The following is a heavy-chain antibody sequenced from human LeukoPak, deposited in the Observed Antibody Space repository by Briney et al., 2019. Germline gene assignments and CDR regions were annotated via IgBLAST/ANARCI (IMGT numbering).Heavy chain of an antibody. CDR3: ARYQRSSRALDY. Sequence: PGGSLRLSCAASGFTVSSNYMSWVRQAPGKGLEWASVIYSGGSTYYADSVKGRFTISRDNSKNTLYLQMNSLRAEDTAVYYCARYQRSSRALDYWGQGTLVTVSS. V-gene: IGHV3-53*01. CDR2: IYSGGST. CDR1: GFTVSSNY. D-gene: IGHD6-13*01. J-gene: IGHJ4*02.